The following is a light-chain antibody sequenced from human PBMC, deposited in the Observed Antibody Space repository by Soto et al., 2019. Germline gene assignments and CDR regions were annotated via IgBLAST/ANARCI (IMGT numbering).Light chain of an antibody. Sequence: EIVMTQSPATLSVSPGERATLSCRASQSVTSNLAWYQQKPGQAPRLLIYDASTRATGIPDRFSGSGSGTDFTLTISRLEPEDFAVYYCQQYGSSRDTFGGGTKVDIK. CDR2: DAS. J-gene: IGKJ4*01. V-gene: IGKV3-20*01. CDR1: QSVTSN. CDR3: QQYGSSRDT.